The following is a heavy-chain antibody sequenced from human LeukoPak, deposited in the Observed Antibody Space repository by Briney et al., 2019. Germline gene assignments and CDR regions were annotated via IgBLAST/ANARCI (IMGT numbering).Heavy chain of an antibody. D-gene: IGHD3-9*01. CDR1: GYNFNSYG. J-gene: IGHJ4*02. CDR2: ISVHNGNT. Sequence: GASVKVSCKTSGYNFNSYGISWVRQTPGQGLEWMGWISVHNGNTNYAQKFQGRVFMTTDTSTSTVYMELRSLKSDDTAVYYCARDYYDILTGYYNFDYWGQGTLVTVSS. V-gene: IGHV1-18*01. CDR3: ARDYYDILTGYYNFDY.